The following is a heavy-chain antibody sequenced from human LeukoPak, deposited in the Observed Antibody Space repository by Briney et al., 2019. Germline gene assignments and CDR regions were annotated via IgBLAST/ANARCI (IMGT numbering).Heavy chain of an antibody. V-gene: IGHV3-48*01. CDR2: IGGSFSDI. Sequence: GGSLRLSCAASGFTFSSYSMNWVRQAPGKGLEWLSYIGGSFSDISHADSVKGRFTISRDNAKNSLYLQMNSLTAEDTALYYCARDGSGWSRDVWGQGTTVTVSS. J-gene: IGHJ6*02. CDR1: GFTFSSYS. D-gene: IGHD6-19*01. CDR3: ARDGSGWSRDV.